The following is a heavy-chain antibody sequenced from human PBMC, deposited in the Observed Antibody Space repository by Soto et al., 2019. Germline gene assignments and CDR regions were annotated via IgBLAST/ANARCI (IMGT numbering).Heavy chain of an antibody. CDR3: ARDSGSTYYDFWSGSQGVYYYYGMDV. V-gene: IGHV4-59*01. CDR2: IYYSGST. CDR1: GGSISSYY. J-gene: IGHJ6*02. D-gene: IGHD3-3*01. Sequence: SETLSLTCAVSGGSISSYYWSWIRQPPGKGLEWIGYIYYSGSTNYNPSLKSRVTISVDTSKNQFSLKLSSVTAADTAVYYCARDSGSTYYDFWSGSQGVYYYYGMDVWGQGTTVTVSS.